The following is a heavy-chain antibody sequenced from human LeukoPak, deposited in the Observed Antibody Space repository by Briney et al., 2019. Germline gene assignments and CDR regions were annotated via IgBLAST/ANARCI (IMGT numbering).Heavy chain of an antibody. V-gene: IGHV4-39*07. D-gene: IGHD1-7*01. J-gene: IGHJ3*02. CDR3: ARGRNLWYNWNSDAFDI. Sequence: SETLSLTCTVSGGSISSSSYYWGWIRQPPGKGLEWIGSIYYSGSTYYNPSLKSRVTISVDTSKNQFSLKLSSVTAADTAVYYCARGRNLWYNWNSDAFDIWGQGTMVTVSS. CDR1: GGSISSSSYY. CDR2: IYYSGST.